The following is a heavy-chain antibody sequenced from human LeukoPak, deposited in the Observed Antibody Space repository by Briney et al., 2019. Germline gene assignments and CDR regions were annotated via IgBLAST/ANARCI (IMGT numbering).Heavy chain of an antibody. J-gene: IGHJ6*02. CDR1: GFTFDDYA. Sequence: GGSLRLSCAASGFTFDDYAMHWVRQAPGKGLEWVSGISWNSGSIGYADSVKGRFTISRDNAKNTLYLQMNSLRAEDTAVYYCARYSSSDYGMDVWGQGTTVTVSS. CDR2: ISWNSGSI. D-gene: IGHD6-6*01. CDR3: ARYSSSDYGMDV. V-gene: IGHV3-9*01.